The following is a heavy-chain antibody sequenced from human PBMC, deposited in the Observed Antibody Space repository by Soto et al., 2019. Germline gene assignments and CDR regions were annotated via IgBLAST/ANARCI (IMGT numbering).Heavy chain of an antibody. J-gene: IGHJ3*02. CDR1: GFTFSSYS. D-gene: IGHD3-22*01. V-gene: IGHV3-21*01. CDR2: ISSSSSYI. Sequence: GSLRLSCAASGFTFSSYSMNWVRQAPGKGLEWVSSISSSSSYIYYADSVKGRFTISRDNAKNSLYLQMNSLRAEDTAVYYCARGYYYDSSGPLGDAFDIWGQGTMVTVSS. CDR3: ARGYYYDSSGPLGDAFDI.